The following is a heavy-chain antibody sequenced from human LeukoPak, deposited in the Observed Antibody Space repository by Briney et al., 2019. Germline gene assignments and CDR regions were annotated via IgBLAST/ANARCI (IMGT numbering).Heavy chain of an antibody. CDR2: ISGDGDRT. CDR1: GCTFGCHA. V-gene: IGHV3-43*02. J-gene: IGHJ6*03. D-gene: IGHD5-18*01. CDR3: AKDARLIHVWSMFYYYYYMDV. Sequence: AGGSLRLSCAASGCTFGCHAMAWGRQAQAGGLDWVCVISGDGDRTYYADSVRGRFTVSRHNSKTSLYLQLNSLRSAGTALYYCAKDARLIHVWSMFYYYYYMDVWGKGTAVTVSS.